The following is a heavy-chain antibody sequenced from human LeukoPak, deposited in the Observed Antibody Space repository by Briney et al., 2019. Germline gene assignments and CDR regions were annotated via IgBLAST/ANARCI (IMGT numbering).Heavy chain of an antibody. J-gene: IGHJ4*02. CDR2: IKQDGGEK. Sequence: GGSLRLSCATSKFNFKTYGMSWVHQAPGKGLEWVANIKQDGGEKFYVDSVKGRFTISRDNAKNSLYLQMNSLRAEDTAVYYCAREDHSNYNYWGQGTLVTVSS. V-gene: IGHV3-7*01. CDR3: AREDHSNYNY. CDR1: KFNFKTYG. D-gene: IGHD4-11*01.